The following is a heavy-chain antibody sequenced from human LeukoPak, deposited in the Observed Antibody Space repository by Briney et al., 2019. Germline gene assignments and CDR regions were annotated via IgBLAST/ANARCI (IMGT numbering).Heavy chain of an antibody. J-gene: IGHJ4*02. CDR1: GGTFSSYA. D-gene: IGHD5-18*01. Sequence: SVKVSCKASGGTFSSYAISWVRQAPGQGVEWMGGIIPIFGTANYAQKFQGRVTITADESRSTAYMGLSSLRSEDTAVYYCAHSYGFTTPFDYWGQGTLVTVYS. CDR2: IIPIFGTA. CDR3: AHSYGFTTPFDY. V-gene: IGHV1-69*13.